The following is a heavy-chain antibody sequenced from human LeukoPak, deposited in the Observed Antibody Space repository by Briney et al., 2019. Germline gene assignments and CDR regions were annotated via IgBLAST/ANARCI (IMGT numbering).Heavy chain of an antibody. D-gene: IGHD3-10*01. Sequence: GRSLRLSCAASGFTFSSYGMHWGPQAPGKGLEWGAVISYDGSNKYYADSVKGRFTISRDNSKNTLYLQMNSLRAEDTAVYYCATDEVLLWFGELDYWGQGTLVTVSS. CDR1: GFTFSSYG. V-gene: IGHV3-30*03. J-gene: IGHJ4*02. CDR3: ATDEVLLWFGELDY. CDR2: ISYDGSNK.